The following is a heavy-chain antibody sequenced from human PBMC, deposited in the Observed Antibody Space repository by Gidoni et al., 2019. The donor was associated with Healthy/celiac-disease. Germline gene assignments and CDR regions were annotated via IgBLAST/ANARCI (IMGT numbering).Heavy chain of an antibody. J-gene: IGHJ6*02. V-gene: IGHV1-69*04. D-gene: IGHD3-22*01. CDR2: IIPSLGIA. CDR3: ARDSDYDNSSGYYLYGMDV. CDR1: GGTFSSYA. Sequence: QVQLVQSGAEVKKPGSSVKVSCKASGGTFSSYAISWVRQAPGQGLEWMGRIIPSLGIANYAQKYQGRVTITADKTTSTAYMELSSLGSEDTAVYYCARDSDYDNSSGYYLYGMDVWGQGTTVTVSS.